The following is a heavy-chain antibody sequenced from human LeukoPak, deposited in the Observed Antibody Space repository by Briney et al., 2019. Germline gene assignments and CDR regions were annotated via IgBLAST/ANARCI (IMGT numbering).Heavy chain of an antibody. Sequence: ASVKVSCKASGYTFTKYAMNWVRQAPGQGLEWMGWINPNSGGTNYAQEFQGRVTMTRDTSISTAYMELSRLRSDDTAVYYCARDRDRNWFDPWGQGTLVTVSS. CDR2: INPNSGGT. V-gene: IGHV1-2*02. J-gene: IGHJ5*02. D-gene: IGHD3-10*01. CDR3: ARDRDRNWFDP. CDR1: GYTFTKYA.